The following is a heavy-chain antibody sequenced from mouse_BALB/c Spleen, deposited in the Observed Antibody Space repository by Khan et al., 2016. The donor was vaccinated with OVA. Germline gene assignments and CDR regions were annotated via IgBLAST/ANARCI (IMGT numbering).Heavy chain of an antibody. CDR3: TRETVVDIYWNFDV. Sequence: EVELVESGGGLVQPGGSLRLSCATSGFTFTDYYMSWVRQPPGKALEWLGFIRNKANGYTTEYSASVKGRFTISRDNPQSVLYLQMNTLRAEDSATCYCTRETVVDIYWNFDVWGAGTTVTVSS. D-gene: IGHD1-1*01. V-gene: IGHV7-3*02. CDR2: IRNKANGYTT. J-gene: IGHJ1*01. CDR1: GFTFTDYY.